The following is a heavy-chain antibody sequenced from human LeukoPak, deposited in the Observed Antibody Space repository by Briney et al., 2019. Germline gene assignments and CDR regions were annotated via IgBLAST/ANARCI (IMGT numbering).Heavy chain of an antibody. CDR3: ARVRGESLRWFDP. Sequence: GGSLRLSCAASGNYWMHWVRQAPGKGLVWVSRINSDGSSTSYADSVKGRFTVSRDNAKNTLYLHMSSLRAEDTAVYYCARVRGESLRWFDPWGQGTLVTVSS. J-gene: IGHJ5*02. V-gene: IGHV3-74*01. CDR1: GNYW. CDR2: INSDGSST. D-gene: IGHD3-10*01.